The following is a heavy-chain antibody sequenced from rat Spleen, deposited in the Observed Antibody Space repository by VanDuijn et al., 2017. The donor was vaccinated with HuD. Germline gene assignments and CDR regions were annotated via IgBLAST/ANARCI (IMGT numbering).Heavy chain of an antibody. CDR3: ARRHYGYTDYFDY. CDR1: GFTFSNYD. J-gene: IGHJ2*01. V-gene: IGHV5-7*01. D-gene: IGHD1-9*01. Sequence: EVQLVESGGGLMQPGRSLKLSCAASGFTFSNYDMAWVRQAPKKGLEWVATISYDGSSTNYRDSVKGRFTISRDNAKSTLYLQMDSLRSEDTATYYCARRHYGYTDYFDYWGQGVMVTVSS. CDR2: ISYDGSST.